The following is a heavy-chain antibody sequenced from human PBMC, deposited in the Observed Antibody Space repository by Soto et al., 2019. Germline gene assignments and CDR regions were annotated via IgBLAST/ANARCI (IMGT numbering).Heavy chain of an antibody. CDR1: GFTFRAYA. CDR2: IGGGGSSSI. D-gene: IGHD4-17*01. V-gene: IGHV3-23*01. J-gene: IGHJ2*01. CDR3: AKGEDYGIRESWYLDL. Sequence: EVQLLESGGGLVQPGGSLRLSCAASGFTFRAYAMRWVRQAPGKGLEWVSSIGGGGSSSIYYADSVKGRFTISRDNSRNTLYLQMNSLRADDSAVYHCAKGEDYGIRESWYLDLWGRGTLVTVSS.